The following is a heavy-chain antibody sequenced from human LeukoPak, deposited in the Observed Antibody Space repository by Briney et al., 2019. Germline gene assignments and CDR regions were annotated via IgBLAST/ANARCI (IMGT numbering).Heavy chain of an antibody. J-gene: IGHJ4*02. CDR1: RGTFSSYA. CDR2: IIPIFGTA. Sequence: ASVKVSCKACRGTFSSYAISWVRQAPGQGLEWMGRIIPIFGTANYAQKFQGRVTITTDESTSTAYMELSSLRSEDTAVYYCAVNSVAGRYYFDYWGQGTLVTVSS. D-gene: IGHD6-19*01. V-gene: IGHV1-69*05. CDR3: AVNSVAGRYYFDY.